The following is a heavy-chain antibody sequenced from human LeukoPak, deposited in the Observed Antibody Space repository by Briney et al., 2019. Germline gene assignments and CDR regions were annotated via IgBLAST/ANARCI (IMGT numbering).Heavy chain of an antibody. D-gene: IGHD6-13*01. Sequence: GGSLRLSCAVSGFSVSSNYLNWVRQAPGKGLEWVSLIYSRGGTSYADSVKGRFTISRDSSKNTLFLQMNSLRVEDTAVYYCARDPPGIAASGTYYWGQGTLVTVSS. CDR3: ARDPPGIAASGTYY. J-gene: IGHJ4*02. CDR1: GFSVSSNY. CDR2: IYSRGGT. V-gene: IGHV3-53*01.